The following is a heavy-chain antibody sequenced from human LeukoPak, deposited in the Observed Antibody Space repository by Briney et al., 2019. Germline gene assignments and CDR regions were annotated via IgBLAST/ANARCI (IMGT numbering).Heavy chain of an antibody. J-gene: IGHJ4*02. V-gene: IGHV4-39*01. CDR2: IFYTGNT. CDR1: GGSISSSKYY. Sequence: SETLSLTCTVSGGSISSSKYYWGWISQPPGKGLEWIGSIFYTGNTYDNPSLKNRVIMAVDTSKNQFSLKLSSVTAADTAMYYCARLGPYYDFWSGYLPIDYWGQGTLVTVSS. CDR3: ARLGPYYDFWSGYLPIDY. D-gene: IGHD3-3*01.